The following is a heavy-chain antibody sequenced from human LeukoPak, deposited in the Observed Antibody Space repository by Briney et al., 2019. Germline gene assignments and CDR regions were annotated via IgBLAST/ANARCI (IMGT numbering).Heavy chain of an antibody. Sequence: SVKVSCKASGGTFSSYAISWVRQAPGQGLEWMGGIIPIFGTANYAQKFQGRVTITTDESTSTAYMELSSLRSEDTAVYYCARGSYTYYGSGSYYNWFDPWGQGTLVTVSS. CDR3: ARGSYTYYGSGSYYNWFDP. J-gene: IGHJ5*02. V-gene: IGHV1-69*05. CDR2: IIPIFGTA. D-gene: IGHD3-10*01. CDR1: GGTFSSYA.